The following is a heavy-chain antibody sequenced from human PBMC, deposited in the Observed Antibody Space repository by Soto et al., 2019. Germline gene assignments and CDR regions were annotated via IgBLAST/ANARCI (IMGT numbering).Heavy chain of an antibody. CDR2: TYCRSKWYN. J-gene: IGHJ6*02. CDR1: GDSASSISAV. Sequence: PSQTLSLTCAISGDSASSISAVWNCIRQSPSRGIELLRRTYCRSKWYNDYAVSVKSRITHKPVTAKHESSLPLNSVTPEETAVHYCTRRVGQGYYDLDVLGQGTTVTVS. CDR3: TRRVGQGYYDLDV. V-gene: IGHV6-1*01.